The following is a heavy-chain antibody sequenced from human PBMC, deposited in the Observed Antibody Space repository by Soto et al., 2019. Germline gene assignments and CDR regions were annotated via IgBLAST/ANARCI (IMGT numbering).Heavy chain of an antibody. CDR1: GGSIISGDYY. CDR3: ARVGRDSISSSCHSSYFYGMDV. CDR2: IYYSGDT. J-gene: IGHJ6*02. Sequence: SETLSLTCTVSGGSIISGDYYWSWIRQPPGKCLEWIGYIYYSGDTSYNPSLKSRVTISIDTSKNQFSLKLSSVTAADTAFYYCARVGRDSISSSCHSSYFYGMDVWGQGTTVTVSS. V-gene: IGHV4-30-4*08. D-gene: IGHD2-15*01.